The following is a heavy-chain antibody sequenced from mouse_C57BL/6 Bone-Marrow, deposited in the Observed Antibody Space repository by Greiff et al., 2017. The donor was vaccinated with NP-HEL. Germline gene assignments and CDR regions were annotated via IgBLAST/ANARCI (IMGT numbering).Heavy chain of an antibody. CDR2: ISSGGSYT. D-gene: IGHD2-2*01. CDR1: GFTFSSYG. V-gene: IGHV5-6*02. J-gene: IGHJ2*01. CDR3: ARRGGYEDDY. Sequence: EVMLVESGGDLVKPGGSLKLSCAASGFTFSSYGMSWVRQTPDKRLEWVATISSGGSYTYSPDSVKGRFTISRDNAKNTLYLQMSSLKSEDTAMYYCARRGGYEDDYWGQGTTLTVSS.